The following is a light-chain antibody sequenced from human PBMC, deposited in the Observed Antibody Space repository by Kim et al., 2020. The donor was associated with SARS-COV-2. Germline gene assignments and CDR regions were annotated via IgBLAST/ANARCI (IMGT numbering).Light chain of an antibody. V-gene: IGKV3-20*01. CDR2: GGS. CDR1: QSVNSNC. CDR3: QQYGSSPPYT. J-gene: IGKJ2*01. Sequence: SPGERATLSCRASQSVNSNCLAWYQHKPGQPPRLLIYGGSSRATGIPDRFSGSGSGADFTLIISRLEPEDFAVYYCQQYGSSPPYTFGQGTKLEI.